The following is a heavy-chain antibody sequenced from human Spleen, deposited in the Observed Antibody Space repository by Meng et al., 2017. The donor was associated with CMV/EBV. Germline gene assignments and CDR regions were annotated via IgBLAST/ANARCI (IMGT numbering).Heavy chain of an antibody. J-gene: IGHJ4*02. Sequence: KPPDPAPGPVKPSETLSLTCTVSGGSISSYYWSWIRKPAGKGLEWIGRIYTSGSTNYTPSLKSRVTMSVDTSKNQFSLKLSSVTAADTAVYYCARGGSSSAVDYWGQGTLVTVSS. CDR1: GGSISSYY. D-gene: IGHD6-6*01. CDR3: ARGGSSSAVDY. V-gene: IGHV4-4*07. CDR2: IYTSGST.